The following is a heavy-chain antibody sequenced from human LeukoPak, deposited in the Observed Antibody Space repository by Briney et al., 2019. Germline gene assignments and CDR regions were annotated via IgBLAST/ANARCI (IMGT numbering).Heavy chain of an antibody. Sequence: SETLYLTCAVSGYSISSDYYWSWIRQPPGKGPEWIGSIYHSGSTYYNSTLKSRVTISVDTSKNHFSLKVTSVTAADTAVYYCTRGYRKGSAIIPAGFYWGQGTLVTVSS. V-gene: IGHV4-38-2*01. J-gene: IGHJ4*02. CDR3: TRGYRKGSAIIPAGFY. CDR1: GYSISSDYY. D-gene: IGHD2-2*01. CDR2: IYHSGST.